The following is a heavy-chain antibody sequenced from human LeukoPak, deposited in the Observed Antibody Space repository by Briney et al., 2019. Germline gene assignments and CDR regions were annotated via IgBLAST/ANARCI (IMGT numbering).Heavy chain of an antibody. V-gene: IGHV3-30*18. CDR3: AKDLRPGAAGYYFDN. Sequence: GRSLRLSCAASGFTFSTYGMHWVRQAPGKGLEWVAVIANDGRDKKFRDSVKGRFTISRDNSDNTLYLQMNSLRPEDTAVYYCAKDLRPGAAGYYFDNWGQGTHVTVSS. CDR2: IANDGRDK. D-gene: IGHD2-15*01. CDR1: GFTFSTYG. J-gene: IGHJ4*02.